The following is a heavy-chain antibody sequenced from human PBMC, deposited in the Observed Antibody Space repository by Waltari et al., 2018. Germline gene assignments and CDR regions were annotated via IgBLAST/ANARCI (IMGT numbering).Heavy chain of an antibody. CDR2: ITPDANRI. V-gene: IGHV3-74*01. CDR1: GFMFSNW. D-gene: IGHD3-16*01. J-gene: IGHJ4*02. Sequence: EVQLVESGGGLVQPGGSLRLSCEASGFMFSNWMHWVRQAPGKGLVWISRITPDANRITYADSVKGRFTVSRDYARNTLYLQMSSLRVEDTAVYYCARGMGDIWGQGTLVTVSS. CDR3: ARGMGDI.